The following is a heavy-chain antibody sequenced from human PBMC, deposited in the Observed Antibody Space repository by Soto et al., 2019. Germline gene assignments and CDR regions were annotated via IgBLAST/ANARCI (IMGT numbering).Heavy chain of an antibody. D-gene: IGHD2-2*01. CDR3: ARAGPGESPYLFAC. Sequence: QVQLVQSGAEVKKPGASVKVSCKASGYTFTSYAMHWVRQAPGQRLEWMGWINAGNGNTKYSQKFQGRVTITRDTSAGTAYMAMSSLRSEDTAVYYCARAGPGESPYLFACWGQGTLVTVSS. CDR1: GYTFTSYA. J-gene: IGHJ4*02. V-gene: IGHV1-3*01. CDR2: INAGNGNT.